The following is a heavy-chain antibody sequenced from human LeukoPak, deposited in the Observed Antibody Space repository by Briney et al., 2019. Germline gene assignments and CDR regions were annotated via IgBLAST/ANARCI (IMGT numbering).Heavy chain of an antibody. D-gene: IGHD3-22*01. Sequence: PSETLSLTCTVSGGSISSGSYYWGWIRQPPGKGLEWIGSIYYSGSTYYNPSLKSRITISLDTSKNQFSLKLSSVTAADTAVYYCARDLHYDSSRYQRFAFDIWGQGTMVTVSS. CDR1: GGSISSGSYY. J-gene: IGHJ3*02. V-gene: IGHV4-39*07. CDR3: ARDLHYDSSRYQRFAFDI. CDR2: IYYSGST.